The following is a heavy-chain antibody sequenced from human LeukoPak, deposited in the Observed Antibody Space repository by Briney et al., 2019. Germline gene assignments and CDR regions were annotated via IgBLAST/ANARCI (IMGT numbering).Heavy chain of an antibody. CDR2: IYPRTSEA. CDR1: AYDFAIYW. J-gene: IGHJ4*02. Sequence: GESLKISCEASAYDFAIYWIGWVRQMPGKGLEWMGLIYPRTSEATYSPSFQGQVTMSVDKSFNTVYLQWSSLRASDTAIYYCARANYDILTGAHYFDYWGQGTLVTVSS. CDR3: ARANYDILTGAHYFDY. D-gene: IGHD3-9*01. V-gene: IGHV5-51*01.